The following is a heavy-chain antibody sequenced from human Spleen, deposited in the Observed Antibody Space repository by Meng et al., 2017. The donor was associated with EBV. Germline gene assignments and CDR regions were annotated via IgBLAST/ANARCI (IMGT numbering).Heavy chain of an antibody. V-gene: IGHV4-34*01. D-gene: IGHD1-26*01. CDR1: GRAFSGFY. CDR2: INQSGSI. J-gene: IGHJ4*02. Sequence: VSLQRGGAGLLKPWEARLLTCAFYGRAFSGFYWSWIRQPPGKGLQWIGEINQSGSIYYNPSLMGRVTISGDTSRNQFSLKLISVTAADTAVYYCARGPYYEWGQGTLVTVSS. CDR3: ARGPYYE.